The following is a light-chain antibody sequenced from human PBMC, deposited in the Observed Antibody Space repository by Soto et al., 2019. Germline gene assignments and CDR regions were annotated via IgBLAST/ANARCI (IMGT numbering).Light chain of an antibody. Sequence: EIVMTQSPVTLSVSPGERATLSYRASQSVRSNIAWYQQKPGQVPRLLIYGASTRATGIPARFSGSGSGTEFTLTISSLQSEDFAVYYCQHYNNWPPWTFGQGTKVEVK. J-gene: IGKJ1*01. CDR3: QHYNNWPPWT. CDR1: QSVRSN. V-gene: IGKV3-15*01. CDR2: GAS.